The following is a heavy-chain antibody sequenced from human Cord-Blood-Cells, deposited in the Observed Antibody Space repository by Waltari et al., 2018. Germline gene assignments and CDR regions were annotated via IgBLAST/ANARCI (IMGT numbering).Heavy chain of an antibody. CDR3: ARDQGGEYSSSHFDY. J-gene: IGHJ4*02. D-gene: IGHD6-13*01. Sequence: QVQLVQSGAEVKKPGASVKVSCKASGYTFTGSYMHWVRQAPGQGLEWRGWINANSGGTNYAQKFQGWVTMTRDTSISTAYMELSRLRSDDTAVYYCARDQGGEYSSSHFDYWGQGTLVTVSS. V-gene: IGHV1-2*04. CDR2: INANSGGT. CDR1: GYTFTGSY.